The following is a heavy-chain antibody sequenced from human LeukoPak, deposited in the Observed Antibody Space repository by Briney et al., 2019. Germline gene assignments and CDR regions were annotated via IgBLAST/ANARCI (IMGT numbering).Heavy chain of an antibody. CDR2: ISGSSTHT. CDR1: GFTFSDYY. D-gene: IGHD6-13*01. V-gene: IGHV3-11*06. J-gene: IGHJ4*02. Sequence: GGSLRLSCAASGFTFSDYYMSWIRQDPGKGLEWVSYISGSSTHTNYADSVKGRFTISRDNAKKSLYLQMNSLRAEDTAVYYCARDSIQQQLVLEDRGYPYYFEHWGQGTLVTVSS. CDR3: ARDSIQQQLVLEDRGYPYYFEH.